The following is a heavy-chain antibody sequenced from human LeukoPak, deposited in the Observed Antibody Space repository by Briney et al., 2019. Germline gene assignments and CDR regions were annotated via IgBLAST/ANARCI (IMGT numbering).Heavy chain of an antibody. V-gene: IGHV4-34*01. Sequence: SETLSLTCAVYGGSLNGYYWSWIRQPPGKGLEWIGEGGNSGGTKFNPSLKSRVTISVDTSKNQFSLKLSSVTAADTAVYYCARWRQLVLYFDYWGQGTLVTVSS. CDR1: GGSLNGYY. CDR2: GGNSGGT. CDR3: ARWRQLVLYFDY. D-gene: IGHD6-13*01. J-gene: IGHJ4*02.